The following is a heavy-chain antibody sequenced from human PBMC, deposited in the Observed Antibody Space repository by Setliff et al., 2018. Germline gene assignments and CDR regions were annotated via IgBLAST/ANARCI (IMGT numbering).Heavy chain of an antibody. D-gene: IGHD3-3*01. J-gene: IGHJ4*01. Sequence: SETLSLTCTVSGGSVSSASHYWGWVRQPPGKGLEWIGSVYYSGYTYYSPSLESRVAISVDTSKNQFSLKLSSVTAADTAVYYCRFWSGYYKNDYWGQGTLVTVSS. V-gene: IGHV4-39*07. CDR1: GGSVSSASHY. CDR3: RFWSGYYKNDY. CDR2: VYYSGYT.